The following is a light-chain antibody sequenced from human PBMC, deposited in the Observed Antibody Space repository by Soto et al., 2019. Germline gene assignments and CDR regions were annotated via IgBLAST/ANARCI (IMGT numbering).Light chain of an antibody. CDR3: QQYGSSPLT. CDR1: QSVSSSY. Sequence: EIVLTQSPGTLSLSPGERATLSCRASQSVSSSYLAWYQQKPGQAPRLLIYGASSRATGIPDRFSGSGSGTDVTLTISRLEPEDFEVYYCQQYGSSPLTFGPGTKVDIK. V-gene: IGKV3-20*01. CDR2: GAS. J-gene: IGKJ3*01.